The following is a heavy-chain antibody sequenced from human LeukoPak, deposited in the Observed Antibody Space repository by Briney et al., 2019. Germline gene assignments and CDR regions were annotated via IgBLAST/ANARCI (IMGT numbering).Heavy chain of an antibody. Sequence: SVTVSCKASGGAFSTYYAISWVRQAPGQGLEWMGRIIPIVGTANYAQKFQGRVTITADKSTATVYMELSNLRSGDTAVYYCARGITVVRGVIKGGMDVWGQGTTVTVSS. J-gene: IGHJ6*02. D-gene: IGHD3-10*01. V-gene: IGHV1-69*04. CDR2: IIPIVGTA. CDR1: GGAFSTYYA. CDR3: ARGITVVRGVIKGGMDV.